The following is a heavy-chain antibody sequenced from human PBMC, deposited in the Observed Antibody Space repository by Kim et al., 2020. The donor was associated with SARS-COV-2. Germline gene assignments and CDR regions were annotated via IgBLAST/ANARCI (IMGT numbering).Heavy chain of an antibody. J-gene: IGHJ4*02. CDR3: ARVRRDGYYRFDY. D-gene: IGHD1-26*01. CDR2: INAGNGNT. V-gene: IGHV1-3*01. CDR1: GYTFTSYA. Sequence: ASVKVSCKASGYTFTSYAMHWVRQAPGQRLEWMGWINAGNGNTKYSQKFQGRVTITRDTSASTAYMELSSLRSEDTAVYYCARVRRDGYYRFDYWGQGTLVTVSS.